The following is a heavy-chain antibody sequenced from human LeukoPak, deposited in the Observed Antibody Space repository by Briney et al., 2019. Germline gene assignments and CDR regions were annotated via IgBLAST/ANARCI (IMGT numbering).Heavy chain of an antibody. Sequence: SETLSLTCTVSGGSISSSSYYWGWIRQPPGKGLEWIGSIYYSGCTYYNPSLKSRVTISVDTSKNQFSLKLSSVTAADTAVYYCAREGGDYHGIDPWGQGTLVTVSS. V-gene: IGHV4-39*07. CDR3: AREGGDYHGIDP. J-gene: IGHJ5*02. CDR1: GGSISSSSYY. D-gene: IGHD4-17*01. CDR2: IYYSGCT.